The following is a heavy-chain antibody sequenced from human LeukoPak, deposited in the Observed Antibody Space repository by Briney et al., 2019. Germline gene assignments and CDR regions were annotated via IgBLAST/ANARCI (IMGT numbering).Heavy chain of an antibody. J-gene: IGHJ4*02. V-gene: IGHV3-30*02. Sequence: PGGSLRLSCAASGFTFSSYGMHWVRQAPGKGLEWVAFIRYDGSNKYYADSVKGRFTISRDNSKNTLYLQMNSLRAEDTAVYYCAKDPTETPWFPTVDHFDYWGQGTLVTVSS. CDR3: AKDPTETPWFPTVDHFDY. CDR1: GFTFSSYG. CDR2: IRYDGSNK. D-gene: IGHD3-10*01.